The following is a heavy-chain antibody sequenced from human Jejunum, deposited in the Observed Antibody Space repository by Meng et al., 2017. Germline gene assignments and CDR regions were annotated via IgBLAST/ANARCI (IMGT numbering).Heavy chain of an antibody. V-gene: IGHV3-15*01. J-gene: IGHJ4*02. D-gene: IGHD3-3*01. Sequence: GGSLRLSCAASGFTFNDAWINWVRQSPGKGLEWVATVKSKANGGTTHYAAPVKGRFTIFRDESESTLYLQMNSLKTEDTALYCCAAMLAFRVRVDFWGQGTRVTGAS. CDR2: VKSKANGGTT. CDR3: AAMLAFRVRVDF. CDR1: GFTFNDAW.